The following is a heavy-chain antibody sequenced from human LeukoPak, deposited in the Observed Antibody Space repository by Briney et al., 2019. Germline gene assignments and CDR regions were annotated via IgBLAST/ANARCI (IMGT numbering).Heavy chain of an antibody. CDR1: GFTFSSYA. D-gene: IGHD6-19*01. J-gene: IGHJ5*02. V-gene: IGHV3-30-3*01. CDR2: MSYDVSNK. CDR3: ARAGYPGWYSWFDP. Sequence: GRSLRLSCAASGFTFSSYAMHWVRQAPGKGLEWVAVMSYDVSNKYYADSVKGRFTISRDNSKNTLYLQMSSLRAEGTAVYYCARAGYPGWYSWFDPWGQGTLVTVSS.